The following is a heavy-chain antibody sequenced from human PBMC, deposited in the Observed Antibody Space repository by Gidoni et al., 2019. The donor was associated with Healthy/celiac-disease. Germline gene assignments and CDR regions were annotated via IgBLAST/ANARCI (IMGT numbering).Heavy chain of an antibody. CDR2: IKSKTDGGTT. J-gene: IGHJ4*02. Sequence: EVQLVESGGGLVKPGGSLRLSCAASGFTFSNAWMSWVRQAPGKGLEWVGRIKSKTDGGTTDYAAPVKGRFTISRDDSKNTLYLQMNSLKTEDTAVYYCTTDPRGSSGYYPEYWGQGTLVTVSS. D-gene: IGHD3-22*01. V-gene: IGHV3-15*01. CDR3: TTDPRGSSGYYPEY. CDR1: GFTFSNAW.